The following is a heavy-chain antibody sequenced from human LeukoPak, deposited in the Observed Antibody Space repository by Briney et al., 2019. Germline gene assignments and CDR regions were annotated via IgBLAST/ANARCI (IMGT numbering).Heavy chain of an antibody. Sequence: GGSLRLSCAASGFTFSGYWMSWVRQTPEKGLEWVANIKQDGYEKYYVDSVKGRFTISRDSAKNSLYLQMNSLRADDTAIYYCARDKIVGPTTLDYWGQGTLVTVSS. CDR3: ARDKIVGPTTLDY. CDR2: IKQDGYEK. J-gene: IGHJ4*02. D-gene: IGHD1-26*01. V-gene: IGHV3-7*01. CDR1: GFTFSGYW.